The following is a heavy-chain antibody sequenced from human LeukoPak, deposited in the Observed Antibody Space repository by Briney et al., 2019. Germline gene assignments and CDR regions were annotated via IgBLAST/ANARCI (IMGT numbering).Heavy chain of an antibody. V-gene: IGHV3-23*01. CDR1: GFTFSNYA. J-gene: IGHJ4*02. Sequence: GGSLRLSCAASGFTFSNYAMTWVRQAPGKGLEWVSGVSGTGDTTYYADSVKGRFTISRDNSKNTLYLHMNSLRAEDTAVYYCAKSNSDYRIGSVSSDYWGQGTLVAVSS. CDR2: VSGTGDTT. D-gene: IGHD3-16*01. CDR3: AKSNSDYRIGSVSSDY.